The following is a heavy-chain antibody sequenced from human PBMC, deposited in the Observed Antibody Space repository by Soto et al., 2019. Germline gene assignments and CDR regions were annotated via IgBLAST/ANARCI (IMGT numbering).Heavy chain of an antibody. CDR1: GFTFSSHA. CDR3: GRVDSPAIKDGMDV. V-gene: IGHV3-23*01. J-gene: IGHJ6*02. CDR2: INTNGGST. Sequence: EVQLLESGGGFIQPGGSLRLSCAASGFTFSSHAMTWVRQAPGKGLEWVSAINTNGGSTSYADSVKGRFTISRDNSNSTLYLQMRSLRVEDTAVYHCGRVDSPAIKDGMDVWGQGTTVTVSS. D-gene: IGHD3-22*01.